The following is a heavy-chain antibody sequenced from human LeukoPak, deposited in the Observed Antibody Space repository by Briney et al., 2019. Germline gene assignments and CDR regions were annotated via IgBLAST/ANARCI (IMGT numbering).Heavy chain of an antibody. J-gene: IGHJ4*02. CDR1: GFTFSSYS. V-gene: IGHV3-21*01. Sequence: GGSLRLSCAASGFTFSSYSMNWVRQAPGKGLEGVSSISSSSSYIYYADSVKGRFTISRDNAKNSLYLQMNSLRAEDTAVYYCARSGYWNYDFWSGYSIRYFDYWGQGTLVTVSS. D-gene: IGHD3-3*01. CDR2: ISSSSSYI. CDR3: ARSGYWNYDFWSGYSIRYFDY.